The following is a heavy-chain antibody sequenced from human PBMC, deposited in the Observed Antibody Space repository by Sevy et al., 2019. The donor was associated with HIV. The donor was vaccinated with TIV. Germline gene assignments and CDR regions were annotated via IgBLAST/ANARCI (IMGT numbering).Heavy chain of an antibody. CDR3: AKGYSSGWSYYYYYMDV. V-gene: IGHV3-23*01. CDR2: ISGSGGST. Sequence: GGSLRLSCAASGFTFSSYAMSWVRQAPGKGLEWVSAISGSGGSTYYADSVKGRFTISRDNSKNTQYLQMNSLRAEDTAVYYCAKGYSSGWSYYYYYMDVWGKGTTVTVSS. D-gene: IGHD6-19*01. CDR1: GFTFSSYA. J-gene: IGHJ6*03.